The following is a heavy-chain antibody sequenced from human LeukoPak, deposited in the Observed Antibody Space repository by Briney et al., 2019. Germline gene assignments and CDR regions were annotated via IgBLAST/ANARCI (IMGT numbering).Heavy chain of an antibody. CDR1: GFTFSSYG. Sequence: GGSLRLSCAASGFTFSSYGMHWVRQAPGKGLEWVAFIRYDGSNKYYADSVKGRFTISRDNSKNTLYLQMNSLRAEDTAVYYCARDGGLSIAARPFDYWGQGTLVTVSS. D-gene: IGHD6-6*01. CDR3: ARDGGLSIAARPFDY. V-gene: IGHV3-30*02. CDR2: IRYDGSNK. J-gene: IGHJ4*02.